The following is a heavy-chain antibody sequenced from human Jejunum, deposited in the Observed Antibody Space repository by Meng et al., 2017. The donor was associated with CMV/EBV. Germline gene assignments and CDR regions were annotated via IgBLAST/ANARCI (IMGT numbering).Heavy chain of an antibody. V-gene: IGHV3-7*04. J-gene: IGHJ6*02. CDR2: RKKEGRKK. CDR3: ARGEQAGRGMDV. D-gene: IGHD1/OR15-1a*01. Sequence: RRGGRKEKGKGREGGEKRKKEGRKKKEGEEGKGRGTIKRDQAKNSLFLQMNSLRAEDTAVYYCARGEQAGRGMDVWGQGTTVTVSS.